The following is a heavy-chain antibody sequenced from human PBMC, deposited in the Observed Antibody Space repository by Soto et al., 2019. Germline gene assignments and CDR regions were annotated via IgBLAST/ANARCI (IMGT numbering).Heavy chain of an antibody. Sequence: GGSLIVSCGASELNFSYFGMTWVRQKPGKGLEWVSSISFSANSPYYADAVKGRFGISRDNSKNTLYLQMHGLRADDTAIYSCAKRGSSGGEGGPFYFHYWGQGTQVTVSS. CDR1: ELNFSYFG. CDR3: AKRGSSGGEGGPFYFHY. D-gene: IGHD2-21*01. J-gene: IGHJ4*02. CDR2: ISFSANSP. V-gene: IGHV3-23*01.